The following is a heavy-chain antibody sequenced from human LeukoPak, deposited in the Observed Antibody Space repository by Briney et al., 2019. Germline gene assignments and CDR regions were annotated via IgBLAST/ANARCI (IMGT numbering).Heavy chain of an antibody. J-gene: IGHJ4*02. CDR1: GYTFTSYG. D-gene: IGHD1-26*01. Sequence: ASVKVSCKASGYTFTSYGISWVRQAPGQGLEWMGWISAYDGNTNYAQKLQGRVTMTTDTSTSTAYMELRSPRSDDTAVYYCARDRSGGSYDYWGQGTLVTVSS. V-gene: IGHV1-18*01. CDR2: ISAYDGNT. CDR3: ARDRSGGSYDY.